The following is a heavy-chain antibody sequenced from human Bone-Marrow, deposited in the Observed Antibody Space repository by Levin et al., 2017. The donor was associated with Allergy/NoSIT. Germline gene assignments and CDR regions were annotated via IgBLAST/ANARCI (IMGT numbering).Heavy chain of an antibody. J-gene: IGHJ4*02. V-gene: IGHV3-48*03. CDR1: GFTFSSYE. CDR3: ASPWGYFDY. Sequence: GGSLRLSCAASGFTFSSYEMNWVRQAPGKGLEWVSYISSSGSTIYYADSVKGRFTISRDNAKNSLYLQMNSLRAEDTAVYYCASPWGYFDYWGQGTLVTVSS. CDR2: ISSSGSTI. D-gene: IGHD3-16*01.